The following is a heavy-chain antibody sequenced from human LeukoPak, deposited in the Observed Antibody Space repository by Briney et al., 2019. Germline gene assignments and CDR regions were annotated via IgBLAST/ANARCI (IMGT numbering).Heavy chain of an antibody. CDR2: IIPILGIA. CDR3: ASDPSCGGDCYHYYYGMDV. CDR1: GGTFSSYA. Sequence: ASVKVSCKASGGTFSSYAISWVRQAPGQGLEWMGRIIPILGIANYAQRFQGRVTITADKSTSTAYMELSSLRSEDTAVYYCASDPSCGGDCYHYYYGMDVWGQGTTVTVSS. D-gene: IGHD2-21*02. V-gene: IGHV1-69*04. J-gene: IGHJ6*02.